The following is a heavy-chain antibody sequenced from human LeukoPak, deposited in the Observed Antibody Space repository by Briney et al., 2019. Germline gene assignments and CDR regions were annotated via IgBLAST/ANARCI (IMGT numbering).Heavy chain of an antibody. CDR2: INQDGTDK. J-gene: IGHJ4*02. V-gene: IGHV3-7*03. Sequence: PGGSLRLSCAASGFTFSGRWMSLLRQAPGKVLELVANINQDGTDKYYVDSVKGRFTISRDNAKNSLYLQMNSLRAEDTAVYYCAREGSRYCSSTSCYTDWGQGPLVTVSS. CDR3: AREGSRYCSSTSCYTD. D-gene: IGHD2-2*02. CDR1: GFTFSGRW.